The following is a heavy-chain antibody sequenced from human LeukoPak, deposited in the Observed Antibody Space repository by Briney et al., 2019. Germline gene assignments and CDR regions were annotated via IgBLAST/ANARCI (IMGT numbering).Heavy chain of an antibody. D-gene: IGHD3-10*01. CDR2: LYYMRGA. J-gene: IGHJ6*02. CDR1: GGSISGYY. CDR3: ATVCGHSGSPCNYYYYYGLDV. Sequence: PSETLSLTCTVSGGSISGYYWNWSRQPPGKGVEWIGNLYYMRGAWYKSSLKSRVTTSVDTSRNQFSLKLSSVTAADTAVYYCATVCGHSGSPCNYYYYYGLDVWGQGTMVTVSS. V-gene: IGHV4-59*12.